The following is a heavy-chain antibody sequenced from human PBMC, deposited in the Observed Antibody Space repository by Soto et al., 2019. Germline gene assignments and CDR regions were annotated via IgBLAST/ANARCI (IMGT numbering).Heavy chain of an antibody. V-gene: IGHV4-59*01. J-gene: IGHJ6*03. CDR3: ARAGYCSGGSCPTKYYYYYYMDV. Sequence: SETLSLTCTVSGGSISSYYWSWIWQPPGKGLEWIGYIYYSGSTNYNPSLKSRVTISVDTSKNQFSLKLSSVTAADTAVYYCARAGYCSGGSCPTKYYYYYYMDVWGKGTTVTVSS. CDR2: IYYSGST. CDR1: GGSISSYY. D-gene: IGHD2-15*01.